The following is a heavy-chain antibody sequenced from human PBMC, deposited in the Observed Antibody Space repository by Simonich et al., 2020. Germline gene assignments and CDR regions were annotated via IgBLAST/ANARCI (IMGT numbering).Heavy chain of an antibody. J-gene: IGHJ3*02. Sequence: QEQLVQSGAEVNKPGASVKVSCTDSGYTFTGYYMHWVRQAPGQGLEWVGGINPNSGGTNYAQKFQGRVTMTRDTSIRPALMELSRLRSDDTAVYYCARGPRWTGDDAFDIWGQGTMVTVSS. V-gene: IGHV1-2*02. D-gene: IGHD7-27*01. CDR2: INPNSGGT. CDR1: GYTFTGYY. CDR3: ARGPRWTGDDAFDI.